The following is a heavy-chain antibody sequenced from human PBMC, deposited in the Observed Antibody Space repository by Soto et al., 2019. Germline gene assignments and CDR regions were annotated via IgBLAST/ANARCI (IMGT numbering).Heavy chain of an antibody. CDR1: GFTFDDYA. D-gene: IGHD6-13*01. V-gene: IGHV3-9*01. Sequence: EVQLVESGGGLVQPGRSLRLSCAASGFTFDDYAMHCVRQVPGKGLEWVSGINWHSGSIGYGDSVKGRFAISRANAKNSLHLQMNSLSAEDTAFYYCVKDESINWYSGHFRHWGQGTLVSVSS. CDR2: INWHSGSI. CDR3: VKDESINWYSGHFRH. J-gene: IGHJ1*01.